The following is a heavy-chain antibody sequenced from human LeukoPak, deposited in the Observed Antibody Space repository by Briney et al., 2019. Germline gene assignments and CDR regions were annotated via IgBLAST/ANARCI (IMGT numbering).Heavy chain of an antibody. J-gene: IGHJ4*02. CDR3: AREDRDGYDLDY. D-gene: IGHD5-12*01. CDR1: RFTFRSYA. CDR2: VSFGGSNK. Sequence: PGRSLRLSCAASRFTFRSYAMHWVRQAPGKGLEWVAVVSFGGSNKHYADSVTGRFTISRDDSKNTLYLQMNSLRPEDTAVYYCAREDRDGYDLDYWGQGTLVTVSS. V-gene: IGHV3-30-3*01.